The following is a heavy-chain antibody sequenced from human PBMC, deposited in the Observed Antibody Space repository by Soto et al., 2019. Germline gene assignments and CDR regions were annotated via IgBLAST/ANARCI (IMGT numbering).Heavy chain of an antibody. J-gene: IGHJ6*02. CDR3: ARVMVGYSSGPGYYYYYGMDV. Sequence: TLSLTCTASGGSISSYYWSWIRQPAGKGLEWIGRIYTSGSTNYNPSLKSRVTMSVDTSKNQFSLKLSSVTAADTAVYYCARVMVGYSSGPGYYYYYGMDVWGQGTTVTV. CDR2: IYTSGST. D-gene: IGHD6-19*01. V-gene: IGHV4-4*07. CDR1: GGSISSYY.